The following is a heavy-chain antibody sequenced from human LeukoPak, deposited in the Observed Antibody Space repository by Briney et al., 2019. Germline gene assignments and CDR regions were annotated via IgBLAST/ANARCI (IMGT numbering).Heavy chain of an antibody. CDR1: GCSFIHSG. CDR3: LCYYASATFY. D-gene: IGHD3-10*01. Sequence: GGSLRLSCATSGCSFIHSGMTWVRQAPGKGLEWVSDISGTVRGERTYYADSVKGRFTISRDNSKNTLYLQMNGLRADDTAVYYCLCYYASATFYWGQGTLVTVSS. V-gene: IGHV3-23*01. CDR2: ISGTVRGERT. J-gene: IGHJ4*02.